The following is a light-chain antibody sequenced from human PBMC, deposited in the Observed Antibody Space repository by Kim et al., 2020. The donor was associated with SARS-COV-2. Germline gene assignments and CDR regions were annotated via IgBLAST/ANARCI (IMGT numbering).Light chain of an antibody. CDR3: QAWDSSTAYVV. V-gene: IGLV3-1*01. Sequence: ELTQPLSVSVSPGQTASITCSGDKLGDKYACWYQQKPGQSPVLVIYQDSKRPSGIPERFSGSNSGNTATLTISGTQAIDEADYYCQAWDSSTAYVVFG. J-gene: IGLJ2*01. CDR2: QDS. CDR1: KLGDKY.